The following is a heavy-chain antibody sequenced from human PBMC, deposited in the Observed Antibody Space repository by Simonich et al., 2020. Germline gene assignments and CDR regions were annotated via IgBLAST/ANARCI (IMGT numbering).Heavy chain of an antibody. CDR3: ARHQGYCSGGSCYSHWYFDL. D-gene: IGHD2-15*01. Sequence: QLQLQESGPGLVKPSETLSLTCPVSGGSISSISYYWGWVRQPPGRGLEWIGSIYYSGSTYTTPSLKGRVTISVDTSKNQFSRKLSSVTAADTAVYYCARHQGYCSGGSCYSHWYFDLWGRGTLVTVSS. V-gene: IGHV4-39*01. CDR2: IYYSGST. CDR1: GGSISSISYY. J-gene: IGHJ2*01.